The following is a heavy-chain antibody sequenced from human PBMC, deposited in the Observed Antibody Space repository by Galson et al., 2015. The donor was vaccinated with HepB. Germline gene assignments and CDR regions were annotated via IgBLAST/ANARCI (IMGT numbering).Heavy chain of an antibody. CDR3: ARDPYYYGSGSYSHYFDY. D-gene: IGHD3-10*01. CDR2: ISYDGSNK. V-gene: IGHV3-30*04. CDR1: GFTFSSYA. J-gene: IGHJ4*02. Sequence: SRRLSCAASGFTFSSYAMHWVRQAPGKGLEWVAVISYDGSNKYYADSVKGRFTISRDNSKNTLYLQMNSLRAEDTAVYYCARDPYYYGSGSYSHYFDYWGQGTLVTVSS.